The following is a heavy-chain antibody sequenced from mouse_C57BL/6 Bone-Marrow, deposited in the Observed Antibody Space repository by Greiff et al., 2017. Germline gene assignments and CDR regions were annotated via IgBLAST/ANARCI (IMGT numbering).Heavy chain of an antibody. D-gene: IGHD1-1*01. V-gene: IGHV1-52*01. Sequence: VKLQQPGAELVRPGSSVKLSCKASGYTFTSYWMHWVKQRPIQGLEWIGNIDPSDRETHYNQKFKDKATLTVDKSSSTAYMQLSSLTSEDSAVYYCARFDYGSSFYAMDYWGQGTSVTVSS. CDR2: IDPSDRET. CDR3: ARFDYGSSFYAMDY. CDR1: GYTFTSYW. J-gene: IGHJ4*01.